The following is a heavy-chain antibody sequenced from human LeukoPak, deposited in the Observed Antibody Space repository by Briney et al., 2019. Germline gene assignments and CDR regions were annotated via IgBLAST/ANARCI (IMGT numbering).Heavy chain of an antibody. CDR3: AKKGSGWNYGMDV. CDR2: ISGSGGST. Sequence: GGSLRLSCAASGFTFSSYAMSWVRQAPGKGLEWVSAISGSGGSTYCADSVKGRFTISRDNSKNTLYLQMNSLRAEDTAVYYCAKKGSGWNYGMDVWGQGTTVTVSS. D-gene: IGHD6-19*01. J-gene: IGHJ6*02. V-gene: IGHV3-23*01. CDR1: GFTFSSYA.